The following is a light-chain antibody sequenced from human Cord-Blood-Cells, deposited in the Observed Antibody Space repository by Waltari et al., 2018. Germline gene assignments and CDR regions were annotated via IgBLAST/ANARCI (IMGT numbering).Light chain of an antibody. J-gene: IGKJ2*01. CDR3: QQSYSTPYT. V-gene: IGKV1-39*01. Sequence: DIQMTQSPSSLSAAVVARVTITCRARQSLSSYLNWYQQKPGKAPKLLIYAASSLQSGVPSRFSGSGSGTDFTLTISSLQPEDFATYYCQQSYSTPYTFGQGTKLEIK. CDR1: QSLSSY. CDR2: AAS.